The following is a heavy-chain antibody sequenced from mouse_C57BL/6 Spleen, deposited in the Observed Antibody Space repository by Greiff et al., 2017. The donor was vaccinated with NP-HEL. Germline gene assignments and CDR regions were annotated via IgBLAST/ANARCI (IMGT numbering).Heavy chain of an antibody. CDR1: GYTFTSYW. D-gene: IGHD4-1*01. V-gene: IGHV1-64*01. CDR2: IHPNSGST. J-gene: IGHJ4*01. CDR3: ARDDLGDYAMDY. Sequence: QVQLQQPGAELVKPGASEKLSCKASGYTFTSYWMHWVKQRPGQGLEWIGMIHPNSGSTNYNEKFKSKATLTVDKSSSTAYMQLSSLTSEDSAVYYCARDDLGDYAMDYWGQRTSVTVSS.